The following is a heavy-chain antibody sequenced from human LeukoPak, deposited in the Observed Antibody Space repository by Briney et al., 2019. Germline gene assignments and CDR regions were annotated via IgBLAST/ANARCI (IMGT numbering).Heavy chain of an antibody. Sequence: SETLSLTCTVSGGSFSTYYWSWIRQPAGKGLEWIGHIYTTGTTDYNPSLKSRVTMSIDTSKNQFSLKLNSVTAADAAIYYCARDAKYYYGSRTYFFFEYWGQGTSLSVSS. CDR2: IYTTGTT. CDR1: GGSFSTYY. J-gene: IGHJ4*02. V-gene: IGHV4-4*07. D-gene: IGHD3-10*01. CDR3: ARDAKYYYGSRTYFFFEY.